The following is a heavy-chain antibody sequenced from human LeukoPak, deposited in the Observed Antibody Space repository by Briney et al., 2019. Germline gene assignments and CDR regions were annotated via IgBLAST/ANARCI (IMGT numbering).Heavy chain of an antibody. CDR1: GFTFSSYG. CDR3: AKAGDSSSSPLFLD. D-gene: IGHD6-6*01. V-gene: IGHV3-7*01. Sequence: PGGSLRLSCAASGFTFSSYGMSWVRQAPGKGLEWVANIKQDGSEKYYVDSVKGRFTISRDNAKNSLYLQMNSLRAEDTAVYYCAKAGDSSSSPLFLDWGQGTLVTVSS. CDR2: IKQDGSEK. J-gene: IGHJ4*02.